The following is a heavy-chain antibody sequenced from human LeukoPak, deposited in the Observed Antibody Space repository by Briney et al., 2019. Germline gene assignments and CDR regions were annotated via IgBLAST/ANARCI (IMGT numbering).Heavy chain of an antibody. V-gene: IGHV1-18*01. CDR2: ISAYNGNT. D-gene: IGHD2-2*01. CDR3: ARENYCSSTSCLGGNWFDP. Sequence: ASVKVSCKASGYTFTSYGISWVRQAPGQGLEWMGWISAYNGNTNYAQKLQGRVIMTTDTSTSTAYMELRSLRSDDTAVYYCARENYCSSTSCLGGNWFDPWGQGTLVTVSS. CDR1: GYTFTSYG. J-gene: IGHJ5*02.